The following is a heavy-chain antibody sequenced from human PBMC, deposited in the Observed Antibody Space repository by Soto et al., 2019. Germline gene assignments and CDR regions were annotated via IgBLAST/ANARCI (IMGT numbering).Heavy chain of an antibody. CDR3: ARGRGYDSSGYTSVNGAFDI. V-gene: IGHV1-2*04. Sequence: EASVKVSCKASGYTFTGYYMRWVRQAPGQGLEWMGWINPNSGGTNYAQKFQGWVTMTRDTSISTAYMELSRLRSDDTAVYYCARGRGYDSSGYTSVNGAFDIWGQGTMVTVSS. J-gene: IGHJ3*02. CDR1: GYTFTGYY. D-gene: IGHD3-22*01. CDR2: INPNSGGT.